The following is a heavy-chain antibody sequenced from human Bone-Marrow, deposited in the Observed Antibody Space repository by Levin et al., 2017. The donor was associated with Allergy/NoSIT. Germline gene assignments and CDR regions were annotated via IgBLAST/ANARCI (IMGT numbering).Heavy chain of an antibody. CDR1: GYSFTSHW. CDR3: ARQGGYSSSYYKDDY. D-gene: IGHD1-26*01. Sequence: GESLKISCKGSGYSFTSHWISWVRQLPGKGLEWMGRIDPSDSYTNYSPSFQGHVTISADKSISTAYLQWSSLKASDTAMYYCARQGGYSSSYYKDDYWGQGTLVTVSS. CDR2: IDPSDSYT. J-gene: IGHJ4*02. V-gene: IGHV5-10-1*01.